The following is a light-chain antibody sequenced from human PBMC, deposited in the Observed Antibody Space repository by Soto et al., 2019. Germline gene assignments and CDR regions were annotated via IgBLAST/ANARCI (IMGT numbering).Light chain of an antibody. CDR2: EGS. J-gene: IGLJ2*01. V-gene: IGLV2-23*03. CDR3: CSYAGSSTFHVV. Sequence: QSVLTQPASVSGXPXQXXTXSCTXTSXXVXSYNLVSWYQQHPGKAPKLMIYEGSKRPSGVSNRFSGSKSGNTASLTISGLQAEDEADYYCCSYAGSSTFHVVFGGGTKLTVL. CDR1: SXXVXSYNL.